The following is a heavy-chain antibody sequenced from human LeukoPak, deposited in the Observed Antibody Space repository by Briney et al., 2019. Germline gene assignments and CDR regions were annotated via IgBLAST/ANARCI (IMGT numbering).Heavy chain of an antibody. D-gene: IGHD1-14*01. CDR1: GGSISSGGYS. V-gene: IGHV4-30-2*01. CDR3: ASRKPTGLYDY. J-gene: IGHJ4*02. CDR2: IYHSGST. Sequence: SQTLSLTCAVSGGSISSGGYSWSWIRQPPGKGLEWIGYIYHSGSTYYNPSLKSRVTISVDRSKNQFSLKLSSVTAAGTAVYYCASRKPTGLYDYWGQGTLVTVSS.